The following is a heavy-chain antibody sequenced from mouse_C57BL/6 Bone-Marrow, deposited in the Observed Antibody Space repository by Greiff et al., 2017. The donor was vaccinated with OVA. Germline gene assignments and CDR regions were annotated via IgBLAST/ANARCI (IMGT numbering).Heavy chain of an antibody. D-gene: IGHD2-3*01. CDR3: ASGDGYYFAY. CDR2: ISYDGSN. Sequence: EVQLQQSGPGLVKPSQSLSLTCSVTGYSITSCYYWNWIRQFPGNKLEWMGYISYDGSNNYNPSLKNRISITRDTSKNQFFLKLNSVTTEDTATYYCASGDGYYFAYWGQGTLVTVSA. CDR1: GYSITSCYY. V-gene: IGHV3-6*01. J-gene: IGHJ3*01.